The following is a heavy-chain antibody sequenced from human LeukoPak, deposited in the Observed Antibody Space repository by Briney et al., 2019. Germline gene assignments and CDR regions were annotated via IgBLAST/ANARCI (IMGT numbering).Heavy chain of an antibody. D-gene: IGHD3-10*01. CDR2: INHSGST. J-gene: IGHJ5*02. CDR3: ARGRVTSHQTMVRGVIRLNWFDP. Sequence: SETLSLTCAVYGGSFSGYYWSWIRQPPGKGLEWIGEINHSGSTNYNPSLKSRVTISVDTSKNQFSLKLSSVTAADTAVYYCARGRVTSHQTMVRGVIRLNWFDPWGQGILVTVSS. V-gene: IGHV4-34*01. CDR1: GGSFSGYY.